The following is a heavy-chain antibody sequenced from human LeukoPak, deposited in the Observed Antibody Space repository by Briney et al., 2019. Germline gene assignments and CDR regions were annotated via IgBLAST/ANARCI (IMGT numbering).Heavy chain of an antibody. Sequence: GRSLRLSCAASGFTFDDYAMHWVRQAPGKGLEWVSGISWNSGSIGYADSVKGRFTISRDNAKNSLYLQMNSLRAEDTALYYCAKDTSNYYGSGSLIDYWGQGTLVTVSS. CDR3: AKDTSNYYGSGSLIDY. CDR2: ISWNSGSI. V-gene: IGHV3-9*01. J-gene: IGHJ4*02. D-gene: IGHD3-10*01. CDR1: GFTFDDYA.